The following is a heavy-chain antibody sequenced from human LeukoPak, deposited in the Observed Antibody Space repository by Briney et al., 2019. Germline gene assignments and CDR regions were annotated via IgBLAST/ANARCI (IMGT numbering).Heavy chain of an antibody. V-gene: IGHV3-33*01. Sequence: TGGSLRLSCAASGFTFSSYGMHWVRQAPGKGLEWVAVIWYDGSNKYYADSVKGRFTISRDNSKNTLYLQMNSLRAEDTAAYYCARGDPQAASFDYWGQGTLVTVSS. CDR3: ARGDPQAASFDY. CDR1: GFTFSSYG. CDR2: IWYDGSNK. J-gene: IGHJ4*02.